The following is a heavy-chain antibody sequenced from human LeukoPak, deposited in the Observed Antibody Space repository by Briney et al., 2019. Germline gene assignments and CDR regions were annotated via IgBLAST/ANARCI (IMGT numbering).Heavy chain of an antibody. CDR1: GGSISSYY. Sequence: PSETLSLTCTVSGGSISSYYWSWIRQPPGKGLEWIGNTYDSGSTNYNPSLKSRVTILVDTSKNQFSLKLSSVAAADTAMYYCTRGYYGSGSYYYYFDYWGQGTLVAVSS. CDR3: TRGYYGSGSYYYYFDY. J-gene: IGHJ4*02. V-gene: IGHV4-59*01. CDR2: TYDSGST. D-gene: IGHD3-10*01.